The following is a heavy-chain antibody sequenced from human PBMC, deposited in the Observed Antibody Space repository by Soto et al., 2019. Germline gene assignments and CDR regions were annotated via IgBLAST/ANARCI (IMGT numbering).Heavy chain of an antibody. J-gene: IGHJ3*02. V-gene: IGHV1-3*01. Sequence: ASVKVSCKASGYTFTSYAMHWVRQAPGQRLEWMGWINAGNGNTKYSQKFQGRVTITRDTSASTAYMELSSLRSEDTAVYYCARDPRLYYYDSSGYPADNDAFDIWGQGTMVTVSS. CDR3: ARDPRLYYYDSSGYPADNDAFDI. CDR2: INAGNGNT. D-gene: IGHD3-22*01. CDR1: GYTFTSYA.